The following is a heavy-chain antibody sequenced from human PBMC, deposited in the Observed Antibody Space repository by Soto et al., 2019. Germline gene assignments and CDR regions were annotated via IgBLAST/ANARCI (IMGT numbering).Heavy chain of an antibody. CDR1: GYTFTSYD. D-gene: IGHD1-26*01. CDR2: MNPNSGNT. Sequence: ASVKVSCKASGYTFTSYDINWVRQSTGQGLEWMGWMNPNSGNTGYAQKFQGRVTMTRNTSISTAYMELSSLRSEDTAVYYCARGAGTWASYYYYGMDVWGQGTTVTVSS. CDR3: ARGAGTWASYYYYGMDV. J-gene: IGHJ6*02. V-gene: IGHV1-8*01.